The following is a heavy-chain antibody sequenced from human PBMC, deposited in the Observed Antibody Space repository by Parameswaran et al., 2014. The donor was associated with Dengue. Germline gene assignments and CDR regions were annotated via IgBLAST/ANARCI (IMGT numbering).Heavy chain of an antibody. J-gene: IGHJ3*02. Sequence: WIRQPPGKGLEWIGYIYYSGSTYYNPSLKSRVTISVDTSKNQFSLKLSSVTAADTAVYYCARGQRVVAATCGFDIWGQGTMVTVSS. CDR2: IYYSGST. D-gene: IGHD2-15*01. CDR3: ARGQRVVAATCGFDI. V-gene: IGHV4-31*02.